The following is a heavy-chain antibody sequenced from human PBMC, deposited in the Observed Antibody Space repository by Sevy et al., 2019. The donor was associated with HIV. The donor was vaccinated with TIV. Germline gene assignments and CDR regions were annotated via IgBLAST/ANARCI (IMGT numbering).Heavy chain of an antibody. CDR3: ARDPLGYCSGGSCYGAPYYFDY. CDR2: ISSSSSTI. J-gene: IGHJ4*02. V-gene: IGHV3-48*02. CDR1: GFTFSSYS. Sequence: GGSLRLSCAASGFTFSSYSMNWVRQAPGKGLEWVSYISSSSSTIYYADSLKGRFTISRDNAKNSLYLQMNSLRDEDTAVYYCARDPLGYCSGGSCYGAPYYFDYWGQGTLVTVSS. D-gene: IGHD2-15*01.